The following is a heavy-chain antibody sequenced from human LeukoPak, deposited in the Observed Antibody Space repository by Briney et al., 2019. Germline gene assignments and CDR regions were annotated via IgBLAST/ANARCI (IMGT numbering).Heavy chain of an antibody. J-gene: IGHJ3*02. CDR3: ARGPVWYYYGSGSENAFDI. CDR1: GGSVSSGSYY. CDR2: IYYSGST. Sequence: SETLSLTCTVSGGSVSSGSYYWSWIRQPPGKGLEWIGYIYYSGSTNYNPSLKSRVTISVDTSKNQFSLKLSSVTAADTAVYYCARGPVWYYYGSGSENAFDIWGQGTMVTVSS. V-gene: IGHV4-61*01. D-gene: IGHD3-10*01.